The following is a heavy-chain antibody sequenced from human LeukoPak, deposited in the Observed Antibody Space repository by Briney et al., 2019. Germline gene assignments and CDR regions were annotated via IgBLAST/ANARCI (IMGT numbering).Heavy chain of an antibody. CDR2: TYYRSKWYN. J-gene: IGHJ5*02. CDR3: ARDPVSHTYNWFDP. CDR1: GDSVSSNSAA. V-gene: IGHV6-1*01. D-gene: IGHD3-16*01. Sequence: SQTLSLTCAISGDSVSSNSAAWNWIRQSPSRGLEWLGGTYYRSKWYNDYAVSVKSRITINPDTSKNQFSLQLNSVTPEDTAVYYCARDPVSHTYNWFDPWGQGTLVTVSS.